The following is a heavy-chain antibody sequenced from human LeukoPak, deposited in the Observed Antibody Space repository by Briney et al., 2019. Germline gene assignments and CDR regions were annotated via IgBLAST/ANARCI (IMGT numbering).Heavy chain of an antibody. V-gene: IGHV4-59*01. CDR3: ARGLETYYYDSSGFAPFDY. CDR2: IYYTGST. CDR1: GGSISSFY. Sequence: PSETLSLTCTVSGGSISSFYWSWIRQPPGKGLEWIGYIYYTGSTNYNSSLKSRVTISVDTSKNQFSLNLSSVTAADTAMYYCARGLETYYYDSSGFAPFDYWGQGTLVTVSS. D-gene: IGHD3-22*01. J-gene: IGHJ4*02.